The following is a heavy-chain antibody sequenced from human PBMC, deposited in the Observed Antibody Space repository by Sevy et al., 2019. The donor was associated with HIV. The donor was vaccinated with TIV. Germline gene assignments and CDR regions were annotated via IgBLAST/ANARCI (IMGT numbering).Heavy chain of an antibody. Sequence: GGSLRLSCAASEFTLSSYGMSWVRQAPGKGLEWVSSISGSGRYTYYADSVEGRFTISRDNSKNTLYVQMNSLRAEDTAVYYCAKGFCSGGTCPRDYYYYGMDVWGQGSTVTVSS. V-gene: IGHV3-23*01. CDR3: AKGFCSGGTCPRDYYYYGMDV. D-gene: IGHD2-15*01. CDR2: ISGSGRYT. CDR1: EFTLSSYG. J-gene: IGHJ6*02.